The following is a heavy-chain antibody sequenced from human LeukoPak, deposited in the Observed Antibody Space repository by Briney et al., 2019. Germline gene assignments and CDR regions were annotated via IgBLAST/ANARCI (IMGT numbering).Heavy chain of an antibody. CDR3: AKDYGDYKSLFDY. J-gene: IGHJ4*02. V-gene: IGHV3-74*01. CDR1: GFTFSNFW. D-gene: IGHD4-17*01. Sequence: GGSLRLSCAASGFTFSNFWMHWVRQAPGKGLVWVALIYGDGSFTRYADSVKGRFTISRDNSKNTLYLQMNSLRAEDTAVYYCAKDYGDYKSLFDYWGQGTLVTVSS. CDR2: IYGDGSFT.